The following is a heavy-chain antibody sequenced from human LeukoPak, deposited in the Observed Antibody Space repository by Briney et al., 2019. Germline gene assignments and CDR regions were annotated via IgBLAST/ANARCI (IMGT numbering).Heavy chain of an antibody. J-gene: IGHJ4*02. CDR3: ATDLYGGTGTYCDY. D-gene: IGHD3-10*01. CDR1: GGSISNYY. CDR2: IYYSGTT. V-gene: IGHV4-59*01. Sequence: PSETLSLACTVSGGSISNYYWSWIRQPPGKGPEWIGYIYYSGTTTYNPSLRSRVTISVDTSKNQFSLKLSSVTAADTAVYFCATDLYGGTGTYCDYWGQGTLVTVSS.